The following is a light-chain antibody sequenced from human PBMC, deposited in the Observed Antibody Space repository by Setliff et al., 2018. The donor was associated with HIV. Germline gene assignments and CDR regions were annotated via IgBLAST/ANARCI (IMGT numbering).Light chain of an antibody. J-gene: IGLJ1*01. CDR3: LLYYGGARV. Sequence: QTVVTHAPPPTVSPGGTVTLTCASSTGAVSSGQYPNWFQQKPGQAPKTLSYNTNHKHSWTPARFSGSLLGGTAALTLAGGTHEAEAVYYCLLYYGGARVVGTGSRVTV. CDR2: NTN. CDR1: TGAVSSGQY. V-gene: IGLV7-43*01.